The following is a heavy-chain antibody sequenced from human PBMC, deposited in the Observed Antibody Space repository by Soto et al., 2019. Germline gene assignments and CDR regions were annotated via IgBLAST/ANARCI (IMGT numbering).Heavy chain of an antibody. D-gene: IGHD6-19*01. CDR1: GGSISSGDYY. J-gene: IGHJ4*02. Sequence: QVQLQESGPGLVKPSQTLSLTCTVSGGSISSGDYYWNWIRQHPGKGLEWLGYIHHSGSSYLNPSLKSRVVSPADTSTNQFSRKLTSVTVADAAVYYCAGEHNSGWSGYFDYWGQGTLVTVSS. CDR3: AGEHNSGWSGYFDY. CDR2: IHHSGSS. V-gene: IGHV4-31*03.